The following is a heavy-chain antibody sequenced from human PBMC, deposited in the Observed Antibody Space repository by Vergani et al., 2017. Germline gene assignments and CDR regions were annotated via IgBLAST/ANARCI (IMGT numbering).Heavy chain of an antibody. CDR3: ARDFLTRVTTLDYYYMGV. Sequence: QVQLVESGGGEVQPGRSLRLSCSAAGFPFSDYGVHWVRPAPGEGLEWVSVISYDGNKKNYADSVKGRFTISRDNSKNTLYLEMNALRAEDTAVYYCARDFLTRVTTLDYYYMGVWGKGTTVTGSS. CDR2: ISYDGNKK. CDR1: GFPFSDYG. J-gene: IGHJ6*03. D-gene: IGHD1-1*01. V-gene: IGHV3-30*03.